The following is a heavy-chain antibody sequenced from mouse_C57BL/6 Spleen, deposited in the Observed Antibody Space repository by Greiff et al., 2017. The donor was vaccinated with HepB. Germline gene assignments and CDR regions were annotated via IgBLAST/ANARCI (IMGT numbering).Heavy chain of an antibody. Sequence: VQLQQSGAELVRPGASVKLSCTASGFNIKDYYMHWVKQRPEQGLEWIGRIDPEDGDTEYAPKFQGKATMTADTSSNTAYLQLSSLTSEDTAVYYCTTKYYGSSLYYFDYWGQGTTLTVSS. V-gene: IGHV14-1*01. CDR1: GFNIKDYY. CDR3: TTKYYGSSLYYFDY. J-gene: IGHJ2*01. CDR2: IDPEDGDT. D-gene: IGHD1-1*01.